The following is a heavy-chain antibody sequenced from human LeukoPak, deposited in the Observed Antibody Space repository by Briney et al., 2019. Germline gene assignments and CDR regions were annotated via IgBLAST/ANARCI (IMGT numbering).Heavy chain of an antibody. J-gene: IGHJ4*02. CDR2: IYSGGST. V-gene: IGHV3-66*01. D-gene: IGHD2-21*02. CDR3: AREVPCGGDCYSDY. CDR1: GFTVSSNY. Sequence: PGGSLRLSCAASGFTVSSNYMSWVRQAPGTGLEWVSVIYSGGSTYYADSVKGRFTISRDNSKNTLYLQMNSLRAEDTAVYYCAREVPCGGDCYSDYWGQGTLVTVSS.